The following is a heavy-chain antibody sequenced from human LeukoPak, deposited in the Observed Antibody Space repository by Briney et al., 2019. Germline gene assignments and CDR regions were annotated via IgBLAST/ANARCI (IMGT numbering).Heavy chain of an antibody. CDR2: TYYRSKWYN. Sequence: SQTLSLTCAISGDSVSSISVAWNWIRQSPSKGLEWLGRTYYRSKWYNEYAVSVKGRININPDPSKNQFSLQLNSVTPEDTAVYYCALARSEYHYGMDVWGQGATVTVSS. J-gene: IGHJ6*02. V-gene: IGHV6-1*01. CDR1: GDSVSSISVA. CDR3: ALARSEYHYGMDV.